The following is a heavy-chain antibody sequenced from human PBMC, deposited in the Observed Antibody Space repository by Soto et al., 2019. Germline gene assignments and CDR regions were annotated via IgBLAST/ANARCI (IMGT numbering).Heavy chain of an antibody. Sequence: QITLKESGPTLVRPTQTLMLTCTVSGFSLSTSGVGVAWIRQPPGKALEWLGIIYWDDDERYSPSLRSRLTSTKDTSLNQVVLRMTNMDPLDTATYYCAHSDPEGWALEYWGQGLLVTVSS. CDR2: IYWDDDE. CDR3: AHSDPEGWALEY. CDR1: GFSLSTSGVG. V-gene: IGHV2-5*02. J-gene: IGHJ4*02.